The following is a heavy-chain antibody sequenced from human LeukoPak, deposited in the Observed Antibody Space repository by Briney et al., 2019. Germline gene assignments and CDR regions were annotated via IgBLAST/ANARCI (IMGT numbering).Heavy chain of an antibody. Sequence: GGSLRLSCAASGFTFSSYEMNWVRQAPGKGLEWVSYISSSGSTIYYADSVKGRFTISRDNAKNSLYLQMNSLRAEDTAVYYCARDLGYCSGGSCSYWFDPWGQGTLVTVSS. V-gene: IGHV3-48*03. CDR2: ISSSGSTI. CDR3: ARDLGYCSGGSCSYWFDP. J-gene: IGHJ5*02. D-gene: IGHD2-15*01. CDR1: GFTFSSYE.